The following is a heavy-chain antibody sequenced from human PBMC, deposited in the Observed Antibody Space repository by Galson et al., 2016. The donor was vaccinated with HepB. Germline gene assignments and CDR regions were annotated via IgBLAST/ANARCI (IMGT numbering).Heavy chain of an antibody. CDR2: INHIGST. D-gene: IGHD6-13*01. V-gene: IGHV4-34*01. CDR3: ARGASSSSWPYFYS. CDR1: GGSFSGYF. Sequence: ETLSLTCAVYGGSFSGYFWSWIRQPPGKGLEWIAEINHIGSTNYNPSLKSRVTISVDTSKNQFSLKLRSVTAADTAVVYCARGASSSSWPYFYSWGQGTPVTVSS. J-gene: IGHJ4*02.